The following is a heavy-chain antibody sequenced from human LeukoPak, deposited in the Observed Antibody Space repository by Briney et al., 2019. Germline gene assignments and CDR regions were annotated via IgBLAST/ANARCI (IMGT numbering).Heavy chain of an antibody. CDR2: FDPEDGET. J-gene: IGHJ4*02. CDR1: GYTLTELS. D-gene: IGHD3-9*01. V-gene: IGHV1-24*01. Sequence: ASVKVSCKVSGYTLTELSMHWVRQAPGKGIEWMGGFDPEDGETIYAQKFQGRVTMTEDTSTDTAYMELSSLRSEDTPVYYCATARAPGYDILTGYYFGYWGQGTLVTVSS. CDR3: ATARAPGYDILTGYYFGY.